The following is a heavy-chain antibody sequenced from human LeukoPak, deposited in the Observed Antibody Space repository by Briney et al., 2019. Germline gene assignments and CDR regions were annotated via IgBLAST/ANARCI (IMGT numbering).Heavy chain of an antibody. CDR2: INHSGST. J-gene: IGHJ6*03. Sequence: ASETLSLTCAVYGGSFSGYYWSWIRQPPGKGLEWIGEINHSGSTNYNPSLKSRVTISVDTSKNQFSLRLSSVTAADTAVYYCARTQYCSSTSCYYYYYYYMDVWGKGTTVTISS. CDR3: ARTQYCSSTSCYYYYYYYMDV. V-gene: IGHV4-34*01. D-gene: IGHD2-2*01. CDR1: GGSFSGYY.